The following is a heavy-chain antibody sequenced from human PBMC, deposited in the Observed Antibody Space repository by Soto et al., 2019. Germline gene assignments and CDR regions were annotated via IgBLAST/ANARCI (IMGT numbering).Heavy chain of an antibody. J-gene: IGHJ6*02. Sequence: SETLSLTCTVSGGSISSSSYYWGWIRQPPGKGLEWIGSIYYSGSTYYNPSLKSRVTISVDTSKNQFSLKLSSVTAADTAVYYWARHSNTMVRGVKIGVDYYGMDVWGQGTTVTVSS. D-gene: IGHD3-10*01. CDR3: ARHSNTMVRGVKIGVDYYGMDV. V-gene: IGHV4-39*01. CDR1: GGSISSSSYY. CDR2: IYYSGST.